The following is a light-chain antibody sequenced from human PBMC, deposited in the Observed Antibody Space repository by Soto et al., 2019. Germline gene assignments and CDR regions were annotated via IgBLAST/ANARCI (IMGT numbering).Light chain of an antibody. CDR1: SSDIGGFNF. CDR2: EVS. J-gene: IGLJ2*01. V-gene: IGLV2-8*01. CDR3: ASYAGSDNVI. Sequence: QSALTQPPSASGSPGQPVTISCTGTSSDIGGFNFVSWYQQHPGKAPKLMIYEVSKRPSGVPDRFSGSKSANTASLTVSGLQTEDEADYYCASYAGSDNVIFGGGTKLTVL.